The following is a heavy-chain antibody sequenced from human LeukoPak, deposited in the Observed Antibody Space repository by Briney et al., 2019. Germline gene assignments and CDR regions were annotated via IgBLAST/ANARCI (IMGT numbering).Heavy chain of an antibody. CDR1: GFTFCSSA. CDR2: INGSGGNT. CDR3: AKDPRMATIPRAFDI. D-gene: IGHD5-24*01. J-gene: IGHJ3*02. V-gene: IGHV3-23*01. Sequence: GGPLTLSCAASGFTFCSSAMSWLPQAPGKGLEGVTAINGSGGNTYHADSVTGRFTISRDYSKNTLYLQMNSLRAEDTAIYYCAKDPRMATIPRAFDIWGQGTMVTVSS.